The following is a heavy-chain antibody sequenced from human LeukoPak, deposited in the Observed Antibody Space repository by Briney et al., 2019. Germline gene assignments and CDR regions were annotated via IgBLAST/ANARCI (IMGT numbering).Heavy chain of an antibody. V-gene: IGHV1-69*05. CDR1: GGTFSSYA. J-gene: IGHJ3*02. D-gene: IGHD1-14*01. CDR3: AREEVYRLGSLPRVNAFDI. CDR2: IIPIFGTA. Sequence: SVKVSCKASGGTFSSYAISWVRQAPGQGLEWMGRIIPIFGTANYAQRFQGRVTITTDESTSTAYMELSSLRSEDTAVYYCAREEVYRLGSLPRVNAFDIWGQGTMVTVSS.